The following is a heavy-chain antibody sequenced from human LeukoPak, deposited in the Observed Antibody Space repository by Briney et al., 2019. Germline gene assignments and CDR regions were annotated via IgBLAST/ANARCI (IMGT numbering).Heavy chain of an antibody. CDR2: ISGSGGST. D-gene: IGHD3-10*01. CDR3: AKLPRFGELIFDY. V-gene: IGHV3-23*01. J-gene: IGHJ4*02. Sequence: GGSLRLSCAASGFTFSSYAMSWVRQAPGKGLEWVSAISGSGGSTYYADSVKGRFTISRDNSKNTLYLQMNSLRAEDAAVYYCAKLPRFGELIFDYWGQGTLVTVSS. CDR1: GFTFSSYA.